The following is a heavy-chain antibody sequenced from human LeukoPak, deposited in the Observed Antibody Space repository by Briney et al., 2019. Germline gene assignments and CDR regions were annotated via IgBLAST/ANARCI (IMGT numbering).Heavy chain of an antibody. J-gene: IGHJ4*02. V-gene: IGHV3-15*01. Sequence: GGSLRLSCAASGFTLSNVWMSWVRQAPGKGLEYIGRIKSKTDGGTTDYAAPVKGRFTISRDDSKNTLYLQMNSLKTEDTAVYYCTTDRGSGYSGSYYFDYWGQGTLVTVSS. CDR1: GFTLSNVW. D-gene: IGHD1-26*01. CDR3: TTDRGSGYSGSYYFDY. CDR2: IKSKTDGGTT.